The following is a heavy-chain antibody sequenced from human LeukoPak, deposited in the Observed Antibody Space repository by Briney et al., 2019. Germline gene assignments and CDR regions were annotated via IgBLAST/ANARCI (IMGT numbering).Heavy chain of an antibody. Sequence: SETLSLTCTVSGGSVSSGSYYWSWIRQPPGEGLEWIGYIYYSGSTNYNPSLKSRVTISVDTSKNQFSLKLSSVTAADTAVYYCARGGGSYYYFDYWGQGTLVTVSS. CDR2: IYYSGST. CDR1: GGSVSSGSYY. J-gene: IGHJ4*02. CDR3: ARGGGSYYYFDY. D-gene: IGHD1-26*01. V-gene: IGHV4-61*01.